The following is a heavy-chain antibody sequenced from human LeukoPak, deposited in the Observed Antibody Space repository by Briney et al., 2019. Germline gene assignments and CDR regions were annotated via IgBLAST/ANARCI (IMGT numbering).Heavy chain of an antibody. Sequence: PSQTLSLTCTVSGGSISSGDYYWSWIRQPPGKGLEWIGYIYYSGSTYYNPSLKSRVAISVDTSKNQFSLKLSSVTAADTAVYYCARGYYYGSGSPYGMDVWGQGTTVTVSS. D-gene: IGHD3-10*01. J-gene: IGHJ6*02. CDR1: GGSISSGDYY. CDR3: ARGYYYGSGSPYGMDV. V-gene: IGHV4-30-4*01. CDR2: IYYSGST.